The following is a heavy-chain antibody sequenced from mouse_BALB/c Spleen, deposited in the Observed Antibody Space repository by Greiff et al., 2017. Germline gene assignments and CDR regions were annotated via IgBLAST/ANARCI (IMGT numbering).Heavy chain of an antibody. CDR2: INPGSSTI. V-gene: IGHV4-2*02. CDR3: ARTYYGNYEGAMDY. D-gene: IGHD2-1*01. Sequence: EVMLVESGGGLVQPGGSLNLSCAASGFDFSRYWMSWARQAPGKGQEWIGEINPGSSTINYTPSLKDKFIISRDNAKNTLYLQMSKVRSEDTALYYCARTYYGNYEGAMDYWGQGTSVTVSS. CDR1: GFDFSRYW. J-gene: IGHJ4*01.